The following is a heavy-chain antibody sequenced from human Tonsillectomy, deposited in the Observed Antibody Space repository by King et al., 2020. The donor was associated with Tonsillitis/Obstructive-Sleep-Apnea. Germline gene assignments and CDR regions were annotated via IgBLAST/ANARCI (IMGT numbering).Heavy chain of an antibody. V-gene: IGHV1-3*01. CDR1: GYTFTFYA. J-gene: IGHJ4*02. CDR2: INGGNGNT. Sequence: QLVQSGAEVKKPGASVKGSCKASGYTFTFYAMHWVRQAPGQRLEWLGWINGGNGNTKYSQKFQGRVTITRDTSASIAYMELSSLRSEDTAVYYCARGSPRPRFRELLDFDDWGQGTLVTVSS. D-gene: IGHD3-10*02. CDR3: ARGSPRPRFRELLDFDD.